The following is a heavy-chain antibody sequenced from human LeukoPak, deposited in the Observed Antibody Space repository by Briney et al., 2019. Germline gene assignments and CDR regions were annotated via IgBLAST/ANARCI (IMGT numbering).Heavy chain of an antibody. V-gene: IGHV1-69*06. CDR1: GGTFSSYA. CDR3: ARVPITMVRGVIIGLQFDY. Sequence: ASVKVSCKASGGTFSSYAISWVRQAPEQGLEWMGGIIPIFGAANYAQKFQGRVTITADKSTSTAYMELSSLRSEDTAVYYCARVPITMVRGVIIGLQFDYWGQGTLVTVSS. J-gene: IGHJ4*02. D-gene: IGHD3-10*01. CDR2: IIPIFGAA.